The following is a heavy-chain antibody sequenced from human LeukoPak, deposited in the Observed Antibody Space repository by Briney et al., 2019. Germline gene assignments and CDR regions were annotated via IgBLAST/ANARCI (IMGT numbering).Heavy chain of an antibody. CDR3: AKQLGYCSEGSCYSPS. CDR2: ISNNGGYT. J-gene: IGHJ5*02. D-gene: IGHD2-15*01. CDR1: GFTFSSSA. V-gene: IGHV3-23*01. Sequence: GGSLRLSCAASGFTFSSSAMSWVRQAPGKGLEWVSAISNNGGYTYYADSVQGRFTISRDNSKSTLCLQMNSLRAEDTAVYYWAKQLGYCSEGSCYSPSWGKGPLVPFSS.